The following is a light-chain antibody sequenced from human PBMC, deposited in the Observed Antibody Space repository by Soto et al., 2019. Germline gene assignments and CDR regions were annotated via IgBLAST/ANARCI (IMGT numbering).Light chain of an antibody. CDR3: QQYATSPLT. CDR2: DAS. Sequence: EIVLTQSPGTLSLSPGERATLSCRASQSVSRSYLAWYQQKPGQAPRLLIYDASNRATGNPDRFSGSGSGTDFTLIITRLEPEDFEMYYCQQYATSPLTFGGGTKVEIK. CDR1: QSVSRSY. V-gene: IGKV3-20*01. J-gene: IGKJ4*01.